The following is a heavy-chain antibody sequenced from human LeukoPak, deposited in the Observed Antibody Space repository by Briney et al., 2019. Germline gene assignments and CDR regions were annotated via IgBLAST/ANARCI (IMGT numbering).Heavy chain of an antibody. CDR1: GYTFSGYY. CDR2: INPDSGGT. Sequence: ASVKVSCKASGYTFSGYYMHWVRQVPGQGLEWMGWINPDSGGTNYAQEFQGRVTMTRDTSISTAYMELTTLISDDTAVYYCARDKDGMDVWGQGTTVTVS. V-gene: IGHV1-2*02. J-gene: IGHJ6*02. CDR3: ARDKDGMDV.